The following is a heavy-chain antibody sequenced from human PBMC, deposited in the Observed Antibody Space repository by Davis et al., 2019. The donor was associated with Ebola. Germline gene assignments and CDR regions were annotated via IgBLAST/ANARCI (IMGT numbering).Heavy chain of an antibody. D-gene: IGHD6-19*01. J-gene: IGHJ6*02. CDR1: GDSVSSGG. CDR2: TYYKSKWYN. CDR3: ARGWFRSGMDV. Sequence: HSQTLSLTCAISGDSVSSGGWNWIRQSPSRGLEWLGRTYYKSKWYNDYAASVKSRITVNPDTSKNQFSLLLNSVTPEDTAIYYCARGWFRSGMDVWGQGTTITVSS. V-gene: IGHV6-1*01.